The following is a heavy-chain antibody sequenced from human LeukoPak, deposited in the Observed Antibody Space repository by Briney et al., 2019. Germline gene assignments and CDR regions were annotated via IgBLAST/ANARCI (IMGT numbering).Heavy chain of an antibody. CDR1: GGSFSGYY. CDR3: ARVSRLGSYSWFDP. CDR2: MNHSGST. J-gene: IGHJ5*02. D-gene: IGHD3-10*01. V-gene: IGHV4-34*01. Sequence: SETLSLTCAVYGGSFSGYYWSWIRQPPGKGLEWIGEMNHSGSTNYNPSLKSRVTISVDTSKNQFSLKLSSVTAADTAVYYCARVSRLGSYSWFDPWGQGTLVTVSS.